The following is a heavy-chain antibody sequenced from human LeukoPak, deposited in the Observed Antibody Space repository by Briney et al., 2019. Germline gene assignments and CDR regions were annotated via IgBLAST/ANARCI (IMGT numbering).Heavy chain of an antibody. CDR2: ISYDGNNK. CDR1: GFTFSTHA. Sequence: GGSLRLSCAASGFTFSTHAMHWFRQAPGKGLEWVAVISYDGNNKFYADSVKGRFTLSRDNSKNMLWLQMNSLRAEDTAVYYCVRDRTSRFLDYWGQGTLVTVSS. J-gene: IGHJ4*02. CDR3: VRDRTSRFLDY. V-gene: IGHV3-30*04. D-gene: IGHD1/OR15-1a*01.